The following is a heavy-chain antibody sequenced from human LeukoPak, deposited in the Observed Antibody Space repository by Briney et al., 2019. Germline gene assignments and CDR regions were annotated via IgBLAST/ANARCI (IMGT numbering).Heavy chain of an antibody. CDR3: ALFHYGDPIFDY. CDR1: GYTFTSYG. Sequence: ASVKVSCKASGYTFTSYGISWVRQAPGQGLEWMGWINPNSGGTNYAQKFQGRVTMTRDTSISTAYMELSRLRSDDTAVYYCALFHYGDPIFDYWGQGTLVTVSS. J-gene: IGHJ4*02. V-gene: IGHV1-2*02. CDR2: INPNSGGT. D-gene: IGHD4-17*01.